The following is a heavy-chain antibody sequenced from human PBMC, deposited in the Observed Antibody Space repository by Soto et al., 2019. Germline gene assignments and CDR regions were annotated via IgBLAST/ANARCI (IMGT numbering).Heavy chain of an antibody. CDR3: ARDMSAYARNFDAIDF. Sequence: QVQLVQSGAAVKKSGGSVKVSCKASGYMVASFGISWVRQAPGQGLEWMGWISAYTGNTKYAQKVQDRVTMTIGTAPFTSYSGLRSLRSHHTPMYLFARDMSAYARNFDAIDFSGEGAMVTAS. V-gene: IGHV1-18*04. CDR2: ISAYTGNT. CDR1: GYMVASFG. D-gene: IGHD1-7*01. J-gene: IGHJ3*01.